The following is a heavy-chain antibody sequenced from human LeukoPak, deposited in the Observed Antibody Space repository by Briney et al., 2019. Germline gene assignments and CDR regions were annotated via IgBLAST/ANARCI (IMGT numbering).Heavy chain of an antibody. CDR1: RYTFTSYD. D-gene: IGHD5-24*01. CDR2: MNPNSGNT. J-gene: IGHJ6*03. V-gene: IGHV1-8*01. CDR3: ARGVEMATITVWSYYYYMDV. Sequence: ASVKVSCKASRYTFTSYDINWVRQATGQGLECMGWMNPNSGNTGYAQKFQGRVTMTRNTSISTAYMELSSLRSEDTAVYYCARGVEMATITVWSYYYYMDVWGKGTTVTVSS.